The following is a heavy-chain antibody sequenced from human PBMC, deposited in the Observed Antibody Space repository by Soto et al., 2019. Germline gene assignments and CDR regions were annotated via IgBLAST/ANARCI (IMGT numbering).Heavy chain of an antibody. Sequence: SETLSLTCAVYGGSFSGYYWSWIRQPPGKGLEWIGEINHSGSTNYNPSLKSRVTISVDTSKNQFSLKLSSVTAADTAVYYCARAPFWSGYYTGFYFDYWGQGTLVTVSS. CDR1: GGSFSGYY. CDR2: INHSGST. V-gene: IGHV4-34*01. J-gene: IGHJ4*02. D-gene: IGHD3-3*01. CDR3: ARAPFWSGYYTGFYFDY.